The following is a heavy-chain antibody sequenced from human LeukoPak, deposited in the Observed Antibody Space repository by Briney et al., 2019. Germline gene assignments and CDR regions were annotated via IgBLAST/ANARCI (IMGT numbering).Heavy chain of an antibody. CDR3: ARDPYSYGYFDY. J-gene: IGHJ4*02. CDR2: IRYDGSNK. CDR1: GFTFSSYG. V-gene: IGHV3-33*01. D-gene: IGHD5-18*01. Sequence: GRSLRLSCAASGFTFSSYGMHWVRQAPGKGLEWVAVIRYDGSNKYYADSVKGRFTISRDNSKNTLYLQMNSLRAEDTAVYYCARDPYSYGYFDYWGQGTLVTVSS.